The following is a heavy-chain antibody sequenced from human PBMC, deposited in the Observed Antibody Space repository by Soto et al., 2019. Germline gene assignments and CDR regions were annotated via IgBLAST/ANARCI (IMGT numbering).Heavy chain of an antibody. V-gene: IGHV3-74*01. CDR2: INTDGSIT. J-gene: IGHJ4*02. D-gene: IGHD2-15*01. CDR3: TRESRGRDAY. Sequence: GGSLRLSCAASGFTFSSYWMHWVRQVPGKGLVWVSRINTDGSITSHADSVKGRFTISRDNAKNTLYLQMNSLRADDTAVYYCTRESRGRDAYWGQGALVTVSS. CDR1: GFTFSSYW.